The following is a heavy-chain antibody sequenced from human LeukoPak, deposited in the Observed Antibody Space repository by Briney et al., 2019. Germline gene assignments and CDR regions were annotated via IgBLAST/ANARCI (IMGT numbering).Heavy chain of an antibody. CDR3: ASSFSDDFWSGHF. Sequence: SGGSLRLSCAASRITFTYWMSWVRQAPGKGLEWVANIKQDGSEKYYVDSVKGRSTISRDNAKKSLFLQMNSLRAQDTAVYYCASSFSDDFWSGHFWGQGTLVTVSS. CDR2: IKQDGSEK. D-gene: IGHD3-3*01. CDR1: RITFTYW. J-gene: IGHJ4*02. V-gene: IGHV3-7*01.